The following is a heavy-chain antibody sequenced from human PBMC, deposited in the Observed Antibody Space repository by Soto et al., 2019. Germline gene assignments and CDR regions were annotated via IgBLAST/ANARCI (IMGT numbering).Heavy chain of an antibody. CDR1: GYTFTSNS. CDR2: ISTNNGNT. D-gene: IGHD5-12*01. CDR3: ARGGGYAVDY. V-gene: IGHV1-18*04. J-gene: IGHJ4*02. Sequence: QVQLVQSGGELRKPGASVKVSCKASGYTFTSNSISWVRQAPGQGLEWMGWISTNNGNTKFAQKFQGRVTLTTDTSTSTAYMELTSLRSDDTAVYSCARGGGYAVDYWGQGTLVTVSS.